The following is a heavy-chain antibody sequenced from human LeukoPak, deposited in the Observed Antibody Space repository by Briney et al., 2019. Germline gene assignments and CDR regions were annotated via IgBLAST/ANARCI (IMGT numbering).Heavy chain of an antibody. CDR3: ARGRGTSGSNRDFCYYYYMDV. D-gene: IGHD2-15*01. CDR1: GYIFTDYA. CDR2: MNAGNGNT. J-gene: IGHJ6*03. V-gene: IGHV1-3*01. Sequence: ASVKVSCKASGYIFTDYAIHWLRQAPGQRPEWMGWMNAGNGNTKYSQKFQGRITLIRDTSAATAYMELSSLRHDDLAVYYCARGRGTSGSNRDFCYYYYMDVWGKGTTVTVS.